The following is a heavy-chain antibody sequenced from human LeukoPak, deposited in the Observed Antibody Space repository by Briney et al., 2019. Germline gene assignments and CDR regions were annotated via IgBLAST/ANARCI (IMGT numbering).Heavy chain of an antibody. CDR3: ARGLAYYDILTGYYKGSWFDP. D-gene: IGHD3-9*01. CDR2: IYYSGST. J-gene: IGHJ5*02. Sequence: NPSETLSLTCTVSGGSISSYYWSWIRQPPGKGLEWIGYIYYSGSTNYNPSLKSRVTISVDTSKNQFSLKLSSVTAADTAVYYCARGLAYYDILTGYYKGSWFDPWGQGTLVTVSS. CDR1: GGSISSYY. V-gene: IGHV4-59*01.